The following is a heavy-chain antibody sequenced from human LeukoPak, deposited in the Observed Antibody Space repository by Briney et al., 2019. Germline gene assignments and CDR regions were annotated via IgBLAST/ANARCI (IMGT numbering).Heavy chain of an antibody. CDR1: GGTFSSYA. V-gene: IGHV1-69*04. J-gene: IGHJ4*02. CDR3: ARDSGSITIFGVVMYPFDY. Sequence: GASVKVSCKASGGTFSSYAISWVRQAPGQGLEWMGRIIPILGIANYAQKFQGRVTITADKSTSTAYMELSSLRSEDTAVYYRARDSGSITIFGVVMYPFDYWGQGTLVTVSS. CDR2: IIPILGIA. D-gene: IGHD3-3*01.